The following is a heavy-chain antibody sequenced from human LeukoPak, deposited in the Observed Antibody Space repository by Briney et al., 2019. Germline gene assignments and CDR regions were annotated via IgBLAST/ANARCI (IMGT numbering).Heavy chain of an antibody. V-gene: IGHV3-30*18. CDR1: GFTFSSYG. CDR2: ISYDGSNK. CDR3: AKANSYGYGYYFDY. D-gene: IGHD5-18*01. J-gene: IGHJ4*02. Sequence: GGSLRLSCAASGFTFSSYGMHWVRQAPGKGLEWVAVISYDGSNKYYADSVKGRFTISRDNSKNTLYLQMNSLRAEDTAVYYCAKANSYGYGYYFDYWGQGTLVTVSS.